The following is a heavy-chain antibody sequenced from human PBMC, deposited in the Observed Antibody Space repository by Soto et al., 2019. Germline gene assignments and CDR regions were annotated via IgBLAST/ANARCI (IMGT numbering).Heavy chain of an antibody. CDR3: AKDYGSGWTMGDF. J-gene: IGHJ4*02. Sequence: QVQLVESGGGVVQPGRSLRLSCAASGFTFSRYGMHWVRQAPGKGLEWLAVISYDGSNKYYADSVKGRFTISRDNSKNKLYLQVNSLRAEDTAMYYCAKDYGSGWTMGDFWGQGTLVTVSS. V-gene: IGHV3-30*18. CDR2: ISYDGSNK. CDR1: GFTFSRYG. D-gene: IGHD6-19*01.